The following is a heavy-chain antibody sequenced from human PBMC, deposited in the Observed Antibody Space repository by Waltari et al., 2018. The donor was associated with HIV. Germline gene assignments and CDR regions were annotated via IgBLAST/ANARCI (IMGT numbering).Heavy chain of an antibody. V-gene: IGHV3-74*01. CDR2: LNSDGSSR. CDR1: GFIVSNKW. J-gene: IGHJ4*02. Sequence: VQLVESGGGSIKTGGSLSLSCTSSGFIVSNKWVACVRQGPGKGLVWVARLNSDGSSRNYADAVKGRFVISRDNARNTVYLQLNSLRVEDTAMYFCARASHYIEFSTFDGDYYFDVWGRGTRVAVSS. CDR3: ARASHYIEFSTFDGDYYFDV. D-gene: IGHD2-15*01.